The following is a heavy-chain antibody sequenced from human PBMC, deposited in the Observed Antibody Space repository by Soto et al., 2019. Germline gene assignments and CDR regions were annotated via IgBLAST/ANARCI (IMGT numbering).Heavy chain of an antibody. D-gene: IGHD5-12*01. J-gene: IGHJ3*02. V-gene: IGHV1-3*01. CDR3: ARDGYNYPNAFDI. CDR1: GYTFTSYA. Sequence: RASVKVSCKASGYTFTSYAMHCVRQAPGQRLEWMGWINACNGNTKYSQKFQGRVTITRDTSASTAYMELSSLRSEDTAVYYCARDGYNYPNAFDIWGQGTMVTVSS. CDR2: INACNGNT.